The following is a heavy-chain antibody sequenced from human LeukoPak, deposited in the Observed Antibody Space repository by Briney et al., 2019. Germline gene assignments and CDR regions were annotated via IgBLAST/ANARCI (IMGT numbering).Heavy chain of an antibody. CDR1: GFTLSSYW. V-gene: IGHV3-74*01. D-gene: IGHD2-15*01. CDR2: INSDGSST. Sequence: GGSLRLSCAASGFTLSSYWMHWVRQAPGKGLVWVSRINSDGSSTSYADSVKGRFTISRDNAKNTLYLQMNSLRAEDTAVYYCIRGGCSGGSCYYYYYYMDVWGKGTTVTVSS. CDR3: IRGGCSGGSCYYYYYYMDV. J-gene: IGHJ6*03.